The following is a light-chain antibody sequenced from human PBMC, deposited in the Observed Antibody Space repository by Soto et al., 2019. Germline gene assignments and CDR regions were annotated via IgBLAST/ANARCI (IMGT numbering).Light chain of an antibody. CDR2: GAS. CDR3: HRGVT. J-gene: IGKJ5*01. Sequence: EIVLTQSPGTLSLSPGERATLSCRASQSVSNTYLAWYQQKPGQAPRLLIYGASSRATGIPDRLSGSGSGTDFTLTISSLEPEDFAVYYCHRGVTFGQGTRLEIK. CDR1: QSVSNTY. V-gene: IGKV3-20*01.